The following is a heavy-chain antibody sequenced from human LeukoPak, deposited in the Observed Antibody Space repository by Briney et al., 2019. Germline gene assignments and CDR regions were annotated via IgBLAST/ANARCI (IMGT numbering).Heavy chain of an antibody. CDR2: INSDSGGT. CDR3: ARDTITVTTPYFDY. Sequence: ASVKVSCKASGYTFTGYYIDWVRQAPGQGLEWMGWINSDSGGTNYAQKFQGRVTMTRDTSTSTAYMELSSLRSDDTAFYYCARDTITVTTPYFDYWGQRTLVTVPS. CDR1: GYTFTGYY. V-gene: IGHV1-2*02. J-gene: IGHJ4*02. D-gene: IGHD4-17*01.